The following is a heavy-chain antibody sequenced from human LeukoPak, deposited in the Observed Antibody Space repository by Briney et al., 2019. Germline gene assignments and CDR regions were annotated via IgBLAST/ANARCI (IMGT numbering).Heavy chain of an antibody. CDR1: GGTFSSYA. J-gene: IGHJ3*02. Sequence: ASVKVSCKASGGTFSSYAISWVRQAPGQGLEWMGGIIPIFGTANYAQKFQGRVTITADKSTSTAYMELSSLRSEDTAVYYCARAAAVGAILDAFDIWGQGTMVTVSS. V-gene: IGHV1-69*06. D-gene: IGHD1-26*01. CDR2: IIPIFGTA. CDR3: ARAAAVGAILDAFDI.